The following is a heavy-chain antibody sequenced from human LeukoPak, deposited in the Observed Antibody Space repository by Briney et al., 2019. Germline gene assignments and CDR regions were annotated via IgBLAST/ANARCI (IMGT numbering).Heavy chain of an antibody. J-gene: IGHJ4*02. D-gene: IGHD5-12*01. CDR2: ISYDGSNK. V-gene: IGHV3-30*18. CDR1: GFTFSSYG. Sequence: GGSLRLSCAASGFTFSSYGMHWVRQAPGKGLEWVAVISYDGSNKYYADSVKGRFTISRDNSKNTLYLQMNSLRAEDTAVYYCAKIIAQWLRWGPFDYWGQGTLVTVSS. CDR3: AKIIAQWLRWGPFDY.